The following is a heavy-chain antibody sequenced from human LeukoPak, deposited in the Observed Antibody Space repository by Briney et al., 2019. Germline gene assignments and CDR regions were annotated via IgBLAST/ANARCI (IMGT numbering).Heavy chain of an antibody. V-gene: IGHV1-18*01. CDR3: ARYVDTAMASDY. CDR1: GYTFTSYG. Sequence: ASVKVSCKASGYTFTSYGISWVRQAPGQGLEWMGWISAYNGNTNYAQKLQGRVTMTTDTSTSTAYMELRSLRSGDTAVYYCARYVDTAMASDYWGQGTLVTVSS. J-gene: IGHJ4*02. CDR2: ISAYNGNT. D-gene: IGHD5-18*01.